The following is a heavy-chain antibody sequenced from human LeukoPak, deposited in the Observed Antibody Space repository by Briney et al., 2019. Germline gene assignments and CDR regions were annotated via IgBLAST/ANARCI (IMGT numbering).Heavy chain of an antibody. CDR2: IYDSGST. D-gene: IGHD1-26*01. J-gene: IGHJ4*02. V-gene: IGHV4-30-2*01. Sequence: PSETLSLTCTVSGGSISSGGYYWSWIRQPPGQALEWIGYIYDSGSTYYNPSLKSRVTTSVDRSKNQLSLKPNSVTAADTAVYYCARSGSYEKPGDYWGQGTLVTVSS. CDR3: ARSGSYEKPGDY. CDR1: GGSISSGGYY.